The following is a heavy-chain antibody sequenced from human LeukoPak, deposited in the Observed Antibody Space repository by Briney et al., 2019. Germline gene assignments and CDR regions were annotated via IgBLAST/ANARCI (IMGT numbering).Heavy chain of an antibody. J-gene: IGHJ4*02. CDR1: GFTFSNYW. V-gene: IGHV3-74*01. Sequence: PGGSLRLSCAASGFTFSNYWMHWVRQAPGKGLVWVSRLKSDGTTPSYADSVKGRFTISRDNAKNTLYLEMNGLRAEDTAVYYCARAPDGYSYGHFDYWGQGTLVTVSS. CDR3: ARAPDGYSYGHFDY. D-gene: IGHD5-18*01. CDR2: LKSDGTTP.